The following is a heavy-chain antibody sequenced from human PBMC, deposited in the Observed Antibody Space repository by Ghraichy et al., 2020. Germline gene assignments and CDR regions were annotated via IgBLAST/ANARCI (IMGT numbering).Heavy chain of an antibody. CDR2: IYYSGST. Sequence: SETLSLTCTVSGGSISSGGYYWSWIRQHPGKGLEWIGYIYYSGSTYYNPSLKSRVTISVDTSKNQFSLKLSSVTAADTAVYYCARDGYSYGHPYFDYWGQGTLVTVSS. J-gene: IGHJ4*02. D-gene: IGHD5-18*01. V-gene: IGHV4-31*03. CDR3: ARDGYSYGHPYFDY. CDR1: GGSISSGGYY.